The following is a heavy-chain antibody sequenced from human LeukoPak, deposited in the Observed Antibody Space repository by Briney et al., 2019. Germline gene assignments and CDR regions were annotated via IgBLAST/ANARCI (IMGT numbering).Heavy chain of an antibody. D-gene: IGHD1-1*01. V-gene: IGHV4-59*01. CDR2: VDHTGST. J-gene: IGHJ6*03. CDR3: ARGRVSSSTWYSTYYYYFYMDV. CDR1: GGSISSYY. Sequence: SETLSLTCTVSGGSISSYYWSWIRQPPGKGLEWIGYVDHTGSTNFNPSLNGRVSISRDTIKNLFSLRLRSVTAVDTAVYFCARGRVSSSTWYSTYYYYFYMDVWGKGTTVTVSS.